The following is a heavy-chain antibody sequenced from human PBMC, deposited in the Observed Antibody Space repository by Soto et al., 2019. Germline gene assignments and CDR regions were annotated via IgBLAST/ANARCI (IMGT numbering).Heavy chain of an antibody. V-gene: IGHV3-7*03. J-gene: IGHJ4*02. CDR3: AREVGIWSRDYFDY. Sequence: SGGSLRLSCAASGFTFSSYWMSWVRQAPGKGLEWVANIKQDGSEKYYVDSVKGRFTISRDNAKNSLYLQMNSLRAEDTAVYYCAREVGIWSRDYFDYWGQGTLVTVSS. D-gene: IGHD2-21*01. CDR1: GFTFSSYW. CDR2: IKQDGSEK.